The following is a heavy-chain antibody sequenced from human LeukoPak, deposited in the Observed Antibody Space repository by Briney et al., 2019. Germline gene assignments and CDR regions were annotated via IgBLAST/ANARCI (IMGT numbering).Heavy chain of an antibody. D-gene: IGHD3-10*01. CDR3: ASSSITMVHPGYYFDY. Sequence: ASETLSLTCTVSGYSISSGYYWGWIRQPPGKGLEWIGSIYHSGSTYYNPSLKSRVTISVDTSKNQFSLKLSSVTAADTAVYYCASSSITMVHPGYYFDYWGQGTLVTVSS. CDR2: IYHSGST. J-gene: IGHJ4*02. V-gene: IGHV4-38-2*02. CDR1: GYSISSGYY.